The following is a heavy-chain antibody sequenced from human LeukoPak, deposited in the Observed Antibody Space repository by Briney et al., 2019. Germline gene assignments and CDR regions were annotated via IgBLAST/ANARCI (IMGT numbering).Heavy chain of an antibody. CDR2: ISGSGGST. CDR3: AKDVGTAALFVFYFDL. CDR1: GFTFSNYN. J-gene: IGHJ2*01. Sequence: GGSLRLSCAASGFTFSNYNMNWVRQTPGKGLEWVSAISGSGGSTYYADSVKGRFTISRVNSKNTLYLQMNSLRVEDTAVYYCAKDVGTAALFVFYFDLWGRGARVTVSS. D-gene: IGHD6-6*01. V-gene: IGHV3-23*01.